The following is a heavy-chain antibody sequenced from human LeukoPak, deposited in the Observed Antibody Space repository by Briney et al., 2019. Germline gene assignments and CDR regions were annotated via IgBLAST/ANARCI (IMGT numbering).Heavy chain of an antibody. Sequence: ASVKVSCKASGYTFTSYGISWVRQAPGQGLGWMGWISAYNGNTNYAQKLQGRVTMTTDTSTSTAYMELRSLRSDDTAVYYCARDVYYDFWSGYYFGVAYYYMDVWGKGTTVTVSS. V-gene: IGHV1-18*01. CDR2: ISAYNGNT. CDR3: ARDVYYDFWSGYYFGVAYYYMDV. CDR1: GYTFTSYG. J-gene: IGHJ6*03. D-gene: IGHD3-3*01.